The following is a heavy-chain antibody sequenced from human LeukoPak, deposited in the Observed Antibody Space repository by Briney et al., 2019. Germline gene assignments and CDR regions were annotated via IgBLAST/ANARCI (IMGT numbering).Heavy chain of an antibody. CDR3: ARDSTYCSGGSCYGDAFDI. CDR2: IYDSGST. D-gene: IGHD2-15*01. J-gene: IGHJ3*02. Sequence: SETLSLTCTVSGGSISRYFWSWIRQPPGKGMEWIGYIYDSGSTNYNPSLKSRVTMSVDMSKNQFSLKLSSVAAADTAVYYCARDSTYCSGGSCYGDAFDIWGQGTMVTVSS. CDR1: GGSISRYF. V-gene: IGHV4-59*01.